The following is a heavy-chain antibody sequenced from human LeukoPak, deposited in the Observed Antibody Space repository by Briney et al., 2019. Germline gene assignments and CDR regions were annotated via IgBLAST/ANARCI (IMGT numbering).Heavy chain of an antibody. CDR1: NGSINTYF. Sequence: SETLSLTCTVSNGSINTYFWTWIRQPPGRGLEWIGIINYSETTRYNPSLKSRVTLSVDTSKNLFSLKLDSVTAADTAVYFCARALRSLGAAAGTGYLDSWGQGALVTVSS. D-gene: IGHD6-25*01. V-gene: IGHV4-59*08. J-gene: IGHJ4*02. CDR3: ARALRSLGAAAGTGYLDS. CDR2: INYSETT.